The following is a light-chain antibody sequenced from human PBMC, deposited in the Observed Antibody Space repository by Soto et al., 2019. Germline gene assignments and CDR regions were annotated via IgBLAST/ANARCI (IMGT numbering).Light chain of an antibody. J-gene: IGKJ4*01. CDR2: NTS. Sequence: VLTQSPATLSLSPGERATLSCRASQSVSNYLAWYQHKPGQAPRLLIYNTSTRATGIPTRFSGGGSGTDFTLTISSLEPEDFAVYYCQQRSIPITFGGGTKVDNK. V-gene: IGKV3-11*01. CDR3: QQRSIPIT. CDR1: QSVSNY.